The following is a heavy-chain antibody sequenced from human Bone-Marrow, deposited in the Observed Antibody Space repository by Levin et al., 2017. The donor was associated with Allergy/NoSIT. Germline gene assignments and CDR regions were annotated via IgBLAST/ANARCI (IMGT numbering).Heavy chain of an antibody. Sequence: GGSLRLSCAASGFTFNNYWMNWVRQAPGKGLEWVAYIKQDGSDKYYVDSVKGRFTISRDNAKNSLYLQMDSVRAEDTAVYYCGTSGWHDVDYWGQGILVTVSS. V-gene: IGHV3-7*01. CDR3: GTSGWHDVDY. CDR2: IKQDGSDK. J-gene: IGHJ4*02. CDR1: GFTFNNYW. D-gene: IGHD6-19*01.